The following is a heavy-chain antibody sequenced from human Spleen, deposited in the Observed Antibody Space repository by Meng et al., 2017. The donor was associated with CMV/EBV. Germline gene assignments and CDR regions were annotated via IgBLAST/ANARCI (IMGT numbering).Heavy chain of an antibody. J-gene: IGHJ4*02. Sequence: GGSLRLSCAASGFSFNNYGMYWVRQAPGKGLQWVAVIRYDGKNTYYTYSLKGRFSISRDNSKNTLYLQMNSLRGEDTAVYYCATDRNWWGQCYHLDYWGQGTLVTVSS. CDR2: IRYDGKNT. D-gene: IGHD2-15*01. CDR3: ATDRNWWGQCYHLDY. CDR1: GFSFNNYG. V-gene: IGHV3-30*02.